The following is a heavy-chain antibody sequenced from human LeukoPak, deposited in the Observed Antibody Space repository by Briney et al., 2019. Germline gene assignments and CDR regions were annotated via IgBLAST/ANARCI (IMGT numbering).Heavy chain of an antibody. CDR2: IGSTET. Sequence: GGSLRLSCAASGFTFDLSAMSWVRQAPGKRLEWVSSIGSTETYYADSVRGRFTASRDNSQNTLYLQMNSLRADDTAMYYCAKDAIPMNSVWDYFGKWGQGTQVTVSS. CDR1: GFTFDLSA. CDR3: AKDAIPMNSVWDYFGK. V-gene: IGHV3-23*01. D-gene: IGHD1-7*01. J-gene: IGHJ4*02.